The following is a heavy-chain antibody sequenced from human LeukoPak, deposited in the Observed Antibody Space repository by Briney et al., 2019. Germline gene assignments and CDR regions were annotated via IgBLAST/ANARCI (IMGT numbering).Heavy chain of an antibody. V-gene: IGHV4-34*01. D-gene: IGHD5-12*01. J-gene: IGHJ4*02. CDR2: INHSGNT. CDR3: ARAGDYSGYAEF. CDR1: GGSFRGYY. Sequence: SETLSLTCAVYGGSFRGYYWSWIRQPPGKGLEWIGEINHSGNTNYNPSLKSRVTISVDTSKNQFSLKLSSVTAAGTAVYYCARAGDYSGYAEFWGQGILVTVSS.